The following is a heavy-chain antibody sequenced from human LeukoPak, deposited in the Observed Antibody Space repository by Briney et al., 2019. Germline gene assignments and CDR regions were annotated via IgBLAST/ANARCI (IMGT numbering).Heavy chain of an antibody. CDR2: IYYSGST. J-gene: IGHJ6*02. CDR3: ARGITIFGVAVFYYYYGMDV. V-gene: IGHV4-30-4*01. Sequence: PSETLSLTCTVSGGSISSGDYYWSWIRQPPGKGLEWIGYIYYSGSTYYNPSLKSRVTISVDTSKNQFSLKLSSVTAADTAVYYCARGITIFGVAVFYYYYGMDVWGQGTTVTVSS. D-gene: IGHD3-3*01. CDR1: GGSISSGDYY.